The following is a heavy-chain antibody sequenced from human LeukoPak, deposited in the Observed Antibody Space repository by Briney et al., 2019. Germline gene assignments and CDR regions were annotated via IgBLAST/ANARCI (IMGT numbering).Heavy chain of an antibody. V-gene: IGHV3-66*02. Sequence: GGSLRLSCEASGFTVSNNYMSWVRQAPGKGLEWVSVIYSGGSTYYADSVKGRFTISRDNSKNTVYLRMNSLRAEDTAVYFCQRLHYYQYHMDVWGIGTTVTVSS. CDR3: QRLHYYQYHMDV. J-gene: IGHJ6*03. CDR1: GFTVSNNY. CDR2: IYSGGST.